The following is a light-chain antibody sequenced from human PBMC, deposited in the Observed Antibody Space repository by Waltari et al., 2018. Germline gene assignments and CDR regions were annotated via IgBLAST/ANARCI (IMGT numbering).Light chain of an antibody. V-gene: IGKV3-11*01. Sequence: ETVLTQSPATLSLSPGERATLTCRASQRVSSYLAWYQQKPGQAPSLLIYDASNRATGIPARFSGSGSGTDFTLTISSLEPEDFAVYYCQQRSNWPPTFGGGTKVEIK. CDR3: QQRSNWPPT. CDR1: QRVSSY. CDR2: DAS. J-gene: IGKJ4*01.